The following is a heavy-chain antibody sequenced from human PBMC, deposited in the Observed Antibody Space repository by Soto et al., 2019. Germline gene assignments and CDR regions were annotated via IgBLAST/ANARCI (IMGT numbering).Heavy chain of an antibody. J-gene: IGHJ6*02. Sequence: QVQLQQSGPGLVKPSETLSLTCSVSSGPSSSHNWGWIRQPPGRGLEWIGYVYSTGGTSYNPSLKRRLTISADTSTNHLSLPLTSVTAADTAVYYCVRQGIGNLHGLVDVWGQGTTVRVSS. CDR3: VRQGIGNLHGLVDV. D-gene: IGHD1-1*01. CDR2: VYSTGGT. CDR1: SGPSSSHN. V-gene: IGHV4-59*08.